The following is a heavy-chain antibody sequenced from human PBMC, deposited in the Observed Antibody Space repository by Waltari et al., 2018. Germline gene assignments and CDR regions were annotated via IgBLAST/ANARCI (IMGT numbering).Heavy chain of an antibody. CDR1: GFDVSSSY. CDR3: AKDRSYGHSLAN. J-gene: IGHJ4*02. CDR2: IHSGGNT. V-gene: IGHV3-53*01. Sequence: SLRLSCAGSGFDVSSSYMNWVRQAPGKGLEWVSGIHSGGNTYYADSVKGRFTISRDNSKNTLYLQMNSLRAEDTAVYYCAKDRSYGHSLANWGQGTLVTVSS. D-gene: IGHD4-17*01.